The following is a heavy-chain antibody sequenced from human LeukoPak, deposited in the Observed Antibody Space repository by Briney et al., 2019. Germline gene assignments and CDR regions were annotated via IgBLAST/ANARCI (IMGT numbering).Heavy chain of an antibody. D-gene: IGHD6-13*01. Sequence: GGSLRLSCEGSGFTFRTYWMTWVRQAPGQGLECVANIKQDGSEKYYVDSVKGRFTISRDNAQNSLYLQMNSLRAEDTAVYYRARPRDSGWSKTWDYWGQGTLVTVSS. CDR2: IKQDGSEK. V-gene: IGHV3-7*03. CDR1: GFTFRTYW. CDR3: ARPRDSGWSKTWDY. J-gene: IGHJ4*02.